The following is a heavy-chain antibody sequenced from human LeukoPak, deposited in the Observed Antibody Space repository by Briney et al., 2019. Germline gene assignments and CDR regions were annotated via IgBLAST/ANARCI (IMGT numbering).Heavy chain of an antibody. V-gene: IGHV3-30*02. Sequence: PGGSLRLSCAASGFTFSSYGMHWVRQAPGKGLEWVAFIRYDGSNKYYADSVKGRFTISRDNSKNALYLEMNSLRAEDTAEYFCARERMYSGSGSTYPYYDYWGQGTLVTVSS. D-gene: IGHD3-10*01. CDR1: GFTFSSYG. J-gene: IGHJ4*02. CDR2: IRYDGSNK. CDR3: ARERMYSGSGSTYPYYDY.